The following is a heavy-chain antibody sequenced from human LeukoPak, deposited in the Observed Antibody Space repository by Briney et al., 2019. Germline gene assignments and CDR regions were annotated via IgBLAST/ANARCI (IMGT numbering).Heavy chain of an antibody. Sequence: GASVKVSCKASGHTTTSYGITWVRQAPGQGLEWMGWISAYNGNTNYAQKLQGRVTMTTDTSTSTAYMELRSLRSDDTAVYYCARVVVPAAMDYGWFDPWGQGTLVTVSS. CDR2: ISAYNGNT. J-gene: IGHJ5*02. D-gene: IGHD2-2*01. CDR3: ARVVVPAAMDYGWFDP. V-gene: IGHV1-18*01. CDR1: GHTTTSYG.